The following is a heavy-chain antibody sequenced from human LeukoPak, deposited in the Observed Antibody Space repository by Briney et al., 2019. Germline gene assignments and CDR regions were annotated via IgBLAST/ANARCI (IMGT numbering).Heavy chain of an antibody. CDR3: ASLYCSSTSCLL. Sequence: GGSLRLSCAASGFTFSDYYMSWIRQAPGKGLEWVSYISSSGSTIYYADSVKGRFTISRDNAKNSLYLQMNSLRAEDTAVYYCASLYCSSTSCLLWGQGTLVTVSS. CDR1: GFTFSDYY. D-gene: IGHD2-2*01. CDR2: ISSSGSTI. V-gene: IGHV3-11*04. J-gene: IGHJ4*02.